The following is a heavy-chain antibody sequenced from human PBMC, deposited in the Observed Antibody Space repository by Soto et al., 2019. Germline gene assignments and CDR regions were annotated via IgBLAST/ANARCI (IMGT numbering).Heavy chain of an antibody. V-gene: IGHV1-3*01. D-gene: IGHD6-13*01. Sequence: ASVKVSCKASGYTFTSYAMHWVRQAPGQRLEWMGWINAGNGNTKYSQKFQGRVTITRDTSASTAYMELSSLRSEDTAVYYCARDRMGRSWYDYWGQGTLVTVSS. CDR3: ARDRMGRSWYDY. CDR1: GYTFTSYA. CDR2: INAGNGNT. J-gene: IGHJ4*02.